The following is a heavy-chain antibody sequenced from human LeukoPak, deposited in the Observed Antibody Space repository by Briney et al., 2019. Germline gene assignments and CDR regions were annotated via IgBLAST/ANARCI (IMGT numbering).Heavy chain of an antibody. CDR3: ATRDVDTAMAPFDP. V-gene: IGHV4-61*02. D-gene: IGHD5-18*01. Sequence: SETLSLTCTVSSGSISSGSYYWSWIRQPAGKGLEWIGRIYTSGSTNYNPSLKSRVTISVDTSKNQFSLKLSSVTAAGTAVYYCATRDVDTAMAPFDPWGQGTLVTVSS. CDR1: SGSISSGSYY. J-gene: IGHJ5*02. CDR2: IYTSGST.